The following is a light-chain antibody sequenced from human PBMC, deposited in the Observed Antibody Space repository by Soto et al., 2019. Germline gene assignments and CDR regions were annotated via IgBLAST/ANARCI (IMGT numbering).Light chain of an antibody. CDR1: SSNIGAGYD. CDR3: QSYDSSLSGSTV. Sequence: QAVVTQPPSVSGAPGQRVTISCTGSSSNIGAGYDVHWYQQLPGPAPKLLIYGNSNRPSGVPDRFSGSKSGTSASLAITGLQAEDEADYYCQSYDSSLSGSTVFGGGTKVTVL. CDR2: GNS. J-gene: IGLJ3*02. V-gene: IGLV1-40*01.